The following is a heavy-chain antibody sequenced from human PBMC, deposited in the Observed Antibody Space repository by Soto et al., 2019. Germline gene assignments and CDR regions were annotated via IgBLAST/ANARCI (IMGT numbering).Heavy chain of an antibody. D-gene: IGHD6-6*01. V-gene: IGHV3-30*18. CDR2: IVYDGSEK. Sequence: QVQLVESGGGVVQPGRSLRLSCAASGFTFTRYGMHWVRQAPGKGLEWVAVIVYDGSEKYYGDTVKGRFTISRDNSKNSLYLQMNSPRADDTAVYYCVKYSHRVLYSTASDRDDCYSGMDVWGQGTTVTVS. CDR3: VKYSHRVLYSTASDRDDCYSGMDV. CDR1: GFTFTRYG. J-gene: IGHJ6*02.